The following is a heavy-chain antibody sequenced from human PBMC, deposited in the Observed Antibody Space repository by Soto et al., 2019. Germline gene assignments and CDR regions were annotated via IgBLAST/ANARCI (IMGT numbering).Heavy chain of an antibody. D-gene: IGHD3-22*01. CDR1: GFTFSSYW. J-gene: IGHJ3*02. V-gene: IGHV3-7*04. CDR3: ARGDYYDISGPFSDAFDI. Sequence: LRLSCAASGFTFSSYWMSWVRQAPGKGLEWVANIKPDGSEKWYVDSVKGRYTISRDNAKNSLYLQVNSLRADDTAIYYCARGDYYDISGPFSDAFDIWGQGTMVTVSS. CDR2: IKPDGSEK.